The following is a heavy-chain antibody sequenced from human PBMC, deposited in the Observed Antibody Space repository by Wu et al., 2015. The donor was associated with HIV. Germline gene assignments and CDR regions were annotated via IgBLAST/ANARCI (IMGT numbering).Heavy chain of an antibody. CDR3: ARVLWFGELLFRGMIDY. D-gene: IGHD3-10*01. J-gene: IGHJ4*02. V-gene: IGHV1-2*02. CDR1: GYTFTGYY. CDR2: INPQSGGT. Sequence: QVQLVQSGAEVKKPGASVKVSCKASGYTFTGYYIHWVRQAPGQGLEWMGWINPQSGGTNSAQKFRGRVTMTRDTSISTAYMELSRLSSDDTAIYYCARVLWFGELLFRGMIDYWGQGTLVTVSS.